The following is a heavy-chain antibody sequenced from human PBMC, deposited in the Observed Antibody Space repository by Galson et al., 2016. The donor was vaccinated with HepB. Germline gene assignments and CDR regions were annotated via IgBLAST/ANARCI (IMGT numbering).Heavy chain of an antibody. CDR2: IKSVIDGETK. J-gene: IGHJ4*02. D-gene: IGHD3-22*01. CDR3: TTDPPGPYYYETSGYYRTSDY. Sequence: SLRLSCAGSGFSFTSVWMSWVRQAPGKGLEWVGRIKSVIDGETKDYAKPVRGRFAITGDDTKNTLYLQMNSLKIEDTAIYYCTTDPPGPYYYETSGYYRTSDYWGQGTLVTVSS. CDR1: GFSFTSVW. V-gene: IGHV3-15*01.